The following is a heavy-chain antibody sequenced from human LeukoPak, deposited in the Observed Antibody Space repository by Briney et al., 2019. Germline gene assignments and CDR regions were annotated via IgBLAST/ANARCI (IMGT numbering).Heavy chain of an antibody. V-gene: IGHV3-48*01. D-gene: IGHD3-22*01. CDR1: GFTFSSYS. Sequence: GGSLRLSCAASGFTFSSYSMNWVRQAPGKGLEWVSYISSSSSTIYYADSVKGRFTISRDNAKNSLYLQMNSLRAEDTAVYYCARSGITYYYDSSGYSFDYWGQGTLVTVSS. CDR3: ARSGITYYYDSSGYSFDY. CDR2: ISSSSSTI. J-gene: IGHJ4*02.